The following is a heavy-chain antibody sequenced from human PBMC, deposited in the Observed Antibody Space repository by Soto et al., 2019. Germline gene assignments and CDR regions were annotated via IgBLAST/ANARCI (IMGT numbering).Heavy chain of an antibody. J-gene: IGHJ4*02. D-gene: IGHD4-17*01. CDR3: ARADYGTFDN. Sequence: EVQLLESGGGLVQPGGSLRLSCSASGFIFRNYNMHWVRQAPGKGLEYVSGISSNGGSTFYADSVKGRFSISRDNSKNTLHLQMGSLRPADMGTYYCARADYGTFDNWGKGTLVAVSS. V-gene: IGHV3-64*07. CDR2: ISSNGGST. CDR1: GFIFRNYN.